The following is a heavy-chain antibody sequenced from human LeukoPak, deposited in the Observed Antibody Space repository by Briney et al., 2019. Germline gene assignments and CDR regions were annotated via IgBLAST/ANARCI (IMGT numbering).Heavy chain of an antibody. CDR3: ARAHMTAVTYYFDY. J-gene: IGHJ4*02. CDR2: INPSGDGT. D-gene: IGHD4-17*01. V-gene: IGHV1-46*02. CDR1: GNTFNNDY. Sequence: ASVKVPCKASGNTFNNDYMHWVRQAPGQGLEWLGIINPSGDGTSYAQKFQGRVTMTRDMSTSTVYMELSSLRSEDTAVYYCARAHMTAVTYYFDYWGQGTLVTVSS.